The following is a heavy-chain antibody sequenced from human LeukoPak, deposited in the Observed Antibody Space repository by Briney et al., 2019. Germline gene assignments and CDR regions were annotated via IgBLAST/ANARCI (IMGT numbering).Heavy chain of an antibody. CDR2: MSAFSGYT. D-gene: IGHD1-26*01. J-gene: IGHJ3*02. Sequence: ASVKVSCKASGYSYSNYAISWVRQAPGQGLEWMGWMSAFSGYTKYAQKLQGRVTMTTDTSTSTAYMELRSLRSDDTAVYYCARSGSYLARDAAFDIWGQGTMVTVSS. V-gene: IGHV1-18*01. CDR3: ARSGSYLARDAAFDI. CDR1: GYSYSNYA.